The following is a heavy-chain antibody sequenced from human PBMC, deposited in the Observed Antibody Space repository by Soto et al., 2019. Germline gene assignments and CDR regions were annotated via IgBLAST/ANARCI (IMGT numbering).Heavy chain of an antibody. CDR1: GFICSSYD. J-gene: IGHJ3*02. V-gene: IGHV3-23*01. CDR2: ILVGGST. Sequence: PGGSLRLSCAASGFICSSYDMSWVRQAPGKGLEWVSTILVGGSTHYEDSVKGRFTISRDTSKNTVYLQMNSLTAGDTAFYYCAKATATSGGAFEIYGQGTMVTVSS. D-gene: IGHD1-1*01. CDR3: AKATATSGGAFEI.